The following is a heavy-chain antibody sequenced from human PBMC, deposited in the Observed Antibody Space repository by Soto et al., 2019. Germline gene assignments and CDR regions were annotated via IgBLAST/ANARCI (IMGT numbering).Heavy chain of an antibody. V-gene: IGHV3-23*01. Sequence: PGGSLRLSCAASGFSFSSYAISWVRQAPGKGLEWVSSIGGRGGSTYYADSVKGRFTISRDNSKNTVYLQMNSLRVEDTAVYYCAKQGDYDFWSSSNHWLDPWGQGTLVTVSS. CDR1: GFSFSSYA. CDR3: AKQGDYDFWSSSNHWLDP. D-gene: IGHD3-3*01. CDR2: IGGRGGST. J-gene: IGHJ5*02.